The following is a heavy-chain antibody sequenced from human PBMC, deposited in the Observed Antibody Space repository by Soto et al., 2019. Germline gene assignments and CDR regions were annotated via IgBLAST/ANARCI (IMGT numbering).Heavy chain of an antibody. CDR1: GFTFSSYG. CDR3: ARDLNGKSRWFGELLYPSEGDYFDY. V-gene: IGHV3-33*01. CDR2: IWYDGGNK. Sequence: QVQLVESGGGVVQPGRSLRLSCAASGFTFSSYGMHWVRQAPGKGLEWVAVIWYDGGNKYYADSVKGRFTISRDNSKNTLYLQMNSLRAEDTAVYYCARDLNGKSRWFGELLYPSEGDYFDYWGQGTLVTVSS. J-gene: IGHJ4*02. D-gene: IGHD3-10*01.